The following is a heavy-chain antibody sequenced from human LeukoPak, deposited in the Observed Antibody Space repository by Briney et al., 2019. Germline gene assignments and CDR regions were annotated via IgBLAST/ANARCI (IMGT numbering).Heavy chain of an antibody. CDR3: AKGVGYCSGGSCQQFDY. V-gene: IGHV3-23*01. CDR2: ISGSGGST. CDR1: GFTFGDYP. J-gene: IGHJ4*02. Sequence: GGSLRLSCTASGFTFGDYPMSWVRQAPGKGLKWVSAISGSGGSTYYADSVKGRITISRDNSKNTLYLQMNSLRAEDTAVYYCAKGVGYCSGGSCQQFDYWGQGTLVTVSS. D-gene: IGHD2-15*01.